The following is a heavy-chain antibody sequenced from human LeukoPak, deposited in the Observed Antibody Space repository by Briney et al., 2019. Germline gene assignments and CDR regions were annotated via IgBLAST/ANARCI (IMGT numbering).Heavy chain of an antibody. Sequence: GGSLRLSCAASGFTVSSNYISWVRQAPGKGLEWVSVIYSGGSTYYADSVKGRFTISRDNSKNTLYLQMNSLRAEDTAVYYCARGNEVASLDYWGQGTLVTVSS. J-gene: IGHJ4*02. V-gene: IGHV3-53*01. D-gene: IGHD5-24*01. CDR1: GFTVSSNY. CDR3: ARGNEVASLDY. CDR2: IYSGGST.